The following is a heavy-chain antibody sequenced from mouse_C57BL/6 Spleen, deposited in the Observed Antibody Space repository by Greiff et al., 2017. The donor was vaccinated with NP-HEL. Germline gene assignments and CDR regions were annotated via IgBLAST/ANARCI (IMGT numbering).Heavy chain of an antibody. CDR2: INYDGSST. V-gene: IGHV5-16*01. Sequence: EVMLVESEGGLVQPGSSMKLSCTASGFTFSDYYMAWVRQVPEKGLEWVANINYDGSSTYYLDSLKSRFIISRDNAKNILYLQMSSLKSEDTATYYCARDTYYSNHWYFDVWGTGTTVTVSS. CDR3: ARDTYYSNHWYFDV. D-gene: IGHD2-5*01. J-gene: IGHJ1*03. CDR1: GFTFSDYY.